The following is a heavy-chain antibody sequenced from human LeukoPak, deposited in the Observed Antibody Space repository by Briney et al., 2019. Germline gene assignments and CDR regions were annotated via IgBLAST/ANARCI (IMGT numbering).Heavy chain of an antibody. V-gene: IGHV3-7*01. CDR3: ASDVDY. J-gene: IGHJ4*02. CDR2: IKQDGSEK. Sequence: GGSLRLSCAASGFTFSSYAMSWVRQAPGKGLEWVANIKQDGSEKYYVDSVKGRFTISRDNAKNSLYLQMNSLRAEDTAVYYCASDVDYWGQGTLVTVSS. CDR1: GFTFSSYA.